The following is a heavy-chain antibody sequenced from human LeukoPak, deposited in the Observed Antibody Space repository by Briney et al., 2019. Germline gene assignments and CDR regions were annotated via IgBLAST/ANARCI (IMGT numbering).Heavy chain of an antibody. CDR1: GFTFSSYW. J-gene: IGHJ6*02. D-gene: IGHD3-22*01. V-gene: IGHV3-7*01. CDR2: IRQEGSEK. Sequence: GGSLRLSCAASGFTFSSYWMGWVRQAPGQGLEWVANIRQEGSEKNYADSVKGRFTISRDNAKNSLYLQMSSLRAEDTAVYYCVSYYQSTGYEIIDVWGQGTTVTVSS. CDR3: VSYYQSTGYEIIDV.